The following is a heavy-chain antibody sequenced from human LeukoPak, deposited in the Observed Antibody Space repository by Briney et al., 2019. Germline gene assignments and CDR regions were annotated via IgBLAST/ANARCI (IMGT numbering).Heavy chain of an antibody. J-gene: IGHJ4*02. Sequence: GGSLRLSCAASGFTFSYYGIHWVRQAPGKGLEWVTFIQYDGSNKYADSVKGRFTISRDNSKNVLYLQMNSLRAEDTALYYCAKSSSRLDTSSFEYWGQGTLVTVSS. CDR1: GFTFSYYG. D-gene: IGHD5-18*01. CDR2: IQYDGSNK. CDR3: AKSSSRLDTSSFEY. V-gene: IGHV3-30*02.